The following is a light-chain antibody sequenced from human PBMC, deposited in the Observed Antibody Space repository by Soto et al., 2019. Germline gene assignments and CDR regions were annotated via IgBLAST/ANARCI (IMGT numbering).Light chain of an antibody. CDR3: QQYKSYWT. CDR1: QSISGY. J-gene: IGKJ1*01. Sequence: IQMTQSPSSLSASVGDRVTITCRASQSISGYLNWYQQKPGKAPKVLIYDASNLESGVPSRFSGSGSGTEFTLTITSLQPDDFATYYCQQYKSYWTFGQGTKVDIK. V-gene: IGKV1-5*01. CDR2: DAS.